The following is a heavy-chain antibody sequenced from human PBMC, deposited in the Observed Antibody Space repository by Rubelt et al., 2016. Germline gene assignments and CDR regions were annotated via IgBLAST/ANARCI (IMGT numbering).Heavy chain of an antibody. V-gene: IGHV1-3*01. CDR3: ARGYSSSGYSLGVGWFDP. D-gene: IGHD6-13*01. CDR1: GYTFTSYA. CDR2: INAGNGNT. Sequence: QVQLVQSGAEVKKPGASVKVSCKASGYTFTSYAMHWVRQAPGQRLAWMGWINAGNGNTKYSQKFQGRVTITRDTSASTAYMELSSLRSEDTAVYYCARGYSSSGYSLGVGWFDPWGQGTLVTVSS. J-gene: IGHJ5*02.